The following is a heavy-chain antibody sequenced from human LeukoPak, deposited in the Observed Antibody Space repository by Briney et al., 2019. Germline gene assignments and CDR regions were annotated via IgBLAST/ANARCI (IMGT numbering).Heavy chain of an antibody. CDR1: GFTFSDYY. CDR2: ISSSGSTI. CDR3: AKGGDYGLKNWFDP. V-gene: IGHV3-11*01. J-gene: IGHJ5*02. Sequence: PGGSLRLSCAASGFTFSDYYMSWIRQAPGKGLEWVSYISSSGSTIYYADSVKGRFTISRDNAKNSLYLQMNSLRAEDTAVYYCAKGGDYGLKNWFDPWGQGTLVTVSS. D-gene: IGHD4-17*01.